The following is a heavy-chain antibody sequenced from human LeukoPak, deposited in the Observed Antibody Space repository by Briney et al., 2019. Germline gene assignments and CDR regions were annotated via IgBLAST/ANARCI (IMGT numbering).Heavy chain of an antibody. V-gene: IGHV3-9*01. CDR1: GFIFDDYA. D-gene: IGHD1-26*01. CDR3: AKDIRPVAYYGGFDY. J-gene: IGHJ4*02. CDR2: ISWNSGSI. Sequence: GGSLRLSCEASGFIFDDYAMHWVRQAPGKGLEWVSGISWNSGSIGYADSVKGRFTISRDNAKNSLYLQMNSLRAEDTALYYCAKDIRPVAYYGGFDYWGQGTLVTVSS.